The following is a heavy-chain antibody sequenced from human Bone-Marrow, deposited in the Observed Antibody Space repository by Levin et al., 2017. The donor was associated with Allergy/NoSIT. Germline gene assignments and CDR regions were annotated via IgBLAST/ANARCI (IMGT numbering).Heavy chain of an antibody. Sequence: ASVKVSCKASGYTFTGYYMHWVRQAPGQGLEWMGWINPNSGGTNYAQKFQGRVTMTRDTSISTAYMELSRLRSDDTAVYYCARGRGAVAGTRGALFDYWGQGTLVTVSS. V-gene: IGHV1-2*02. J-gene: IGHJ4*02. CDR2: INPNSGGT. CDR1: GYTFTGYY. D-gene: IGHD6-19*01. CDR3: ARGRGAVAGTRGALFDY.